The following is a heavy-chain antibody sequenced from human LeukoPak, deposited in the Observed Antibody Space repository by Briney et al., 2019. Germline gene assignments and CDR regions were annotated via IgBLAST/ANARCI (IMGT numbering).Heavy chain of an antibody. CDR3: AKDHMFRQRLSGSKGLDS. CDR2: NDPSGGLT. CDR1: GYTFTSYY. Sequence: ASVKVSCKTFGYTFTSYYVHWVRQAPGQGLEWLGINDPSGGLTSYAQKFQDRVTMSRDVSTTTVDMELRSLTSEDTAVYYCAKDHMFRQRLSGSKGLDSWGQGTLVTVSS. D-gene: IGHD1-26*01. J-gene: IGHJ4*02. V-gene: IGHV1-46*01.